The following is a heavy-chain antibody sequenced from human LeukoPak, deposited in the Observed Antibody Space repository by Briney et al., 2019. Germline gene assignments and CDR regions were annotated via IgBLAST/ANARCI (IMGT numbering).Heavy chain of an antibody. J-gene: IGHJ4*02. CDR1: GFSVDGNY. Sequence: SGGSLRLSCEVSGFSVDGNYMTWVRQVPGRGLEWVALIFSGDSTDYPESVKGRFTISRDKSKNTLHLQMDSLRPEDTAMYYCALTYYFDRRGYSYFDYWGQGALVTVSS. CDR3: ALTYYFDRRGYSYFDY. V-gene: IGHV3-53*01. CDR2: IFSGDST. D-gene: IGHD3-22*01.